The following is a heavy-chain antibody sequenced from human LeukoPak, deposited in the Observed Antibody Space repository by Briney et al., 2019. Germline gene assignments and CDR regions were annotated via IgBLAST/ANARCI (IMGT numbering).Heavy chain of an antibody. Sequence: PSETLSLTCTVSGGSINNYYWSWIRQPPGKGLEWIGYIYYTGTTHYNPSLKSRVTISVDTSKSQFSLKLSSVTAADTAVYYCARFWGTAAMFDYWGQGTLVTVSS. CDR1: GGSINNYY. V-gene: IGHV4-59*08. J-gene: IGHJ4*02. CDR2: IYYTGTT. CDR3: ARFWGTAAMFDY. D-gene: IGHD2-2*01.